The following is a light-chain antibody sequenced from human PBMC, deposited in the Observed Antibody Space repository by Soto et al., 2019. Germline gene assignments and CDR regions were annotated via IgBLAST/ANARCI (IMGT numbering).Light chain of an antibody. CDR3: QQYGSSPSWT. CDR2: GAS. J-gene: IGKJ1*01. CDR1: QSVSNNY. V-gene: IGKV3-20*01. Sequence: IVMTQSPATLSVSPGERATLSCRASQSVSNNYLAWYQQKPGQAPRLFIFGASSRATGIPDRFSGSGSGTDFTLTISRLEPEDFAVYYCQQYGSSPSWTFGQGTKV.